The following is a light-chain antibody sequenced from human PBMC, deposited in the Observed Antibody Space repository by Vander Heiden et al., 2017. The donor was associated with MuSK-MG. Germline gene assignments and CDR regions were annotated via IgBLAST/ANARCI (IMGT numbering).Light chain of an antibody. J-gene: IGLJ2*01. CDR2: EVS. CDR3: CYYAGSSTFDV. V-gene: IGLV2-23*02. CDR1: SSDVGSHNL. Sequence: QSALTQPASVSGSTGQSITISCTGTSSDVGSHNLVSWYQQHPGKAPKLMIYEVSKRPSGVSNRFSGSKSGTTASLTISGLQAEEEADYYCCYYAGSSTFDVFGGGTKLTVL.